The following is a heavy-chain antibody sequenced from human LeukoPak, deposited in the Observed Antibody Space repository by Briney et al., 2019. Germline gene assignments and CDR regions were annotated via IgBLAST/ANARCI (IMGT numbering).Heavy chain of an antibody. V-gene: IGHV4-4*07. CDR2: IYTGVST. Sequence: LETLSLSPAVPGGSTNIYSGSSSREPAGRGVWWRGRIYTGVSTNYTPSPTSRVTMSVDTSKNQFSLKLSSVTAADTAIYSCARGPLTVTRGFDYWGQGTLVTVSS. CDR3: ARGPLTVTRGFDY. CDR1: GGSTNIYS. J-gene: IGHJ4*02. D-gene: IGHD4-17*01.